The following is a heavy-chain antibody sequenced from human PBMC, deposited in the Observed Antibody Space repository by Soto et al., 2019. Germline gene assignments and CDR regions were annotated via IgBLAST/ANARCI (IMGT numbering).Heavy chain of an antibody. Sequence: GGSLRLSCAASGFTFSTYAVSWVRQAPGKGLEWVSAMSSSGGNTYYPDSVKGRFTISRDSSINTLNLQMNSLRAEDTAVYYCAKDLYTKGSYPLSFDYWGQGTLVTVSS. CDR2: MSSSGGNT. CDR3: AKDLYTKGSYPLSFDY. D-gene: IGHD1-26*01. J-gene: IGHJ4*02. V-gene: IGHV3-23*01. CDR1: GFTFSTYA.